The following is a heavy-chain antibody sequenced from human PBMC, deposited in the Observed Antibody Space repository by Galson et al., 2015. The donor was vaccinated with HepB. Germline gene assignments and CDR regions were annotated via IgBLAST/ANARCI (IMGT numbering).Heavy chain of an antibody. CDR3: AGVVVVAVDNWFDP. Sequence: SVKVSCKASGYTFTGYYMHWVRQAPGQGLEWMGRINPNSGGTNYAQKFQGRVTMTRDTSISTAYMELSRLRSDDTAVYYCAGVVVVAVDNWFDPWGQGTLVTVSS. CDR1: GYTFTGYY. J-gene: IGHJ5*02. V-gene: IGHV1-2*06. CDR2: INPNSGGT. D-gene: IGHD2-15*01.